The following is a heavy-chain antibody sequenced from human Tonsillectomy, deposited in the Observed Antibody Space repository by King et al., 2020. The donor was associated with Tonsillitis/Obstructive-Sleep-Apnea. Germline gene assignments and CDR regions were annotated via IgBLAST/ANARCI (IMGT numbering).Heavy chain of an antibody. D-gene: IGHD3-3*01. CDR2: IRSSSSYI. CDR3: AREQSYDFWSGAYYYYMDV. J-gene: IGHJ6*03. Sequence: EVQLVESGGGLVKPGGSLRLSCAASGFTFRSYSMNWVRQAPGKGLEWVSSIRSSSSYIYYADSVKGRFTISRDNAKNSLYLQMNSLRAEDTAVYYCAREQSYDFWSGAYYYYMDVWGKGTTVTVSS. CDR1: GFTFRSYS. V-gene: IGHV3-21*01.